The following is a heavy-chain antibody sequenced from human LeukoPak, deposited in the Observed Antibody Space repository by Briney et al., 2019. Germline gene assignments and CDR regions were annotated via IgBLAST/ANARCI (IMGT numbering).Heavy chain of an antibody. D-gene: IGHD2-2*01. Sequence: SVKVSCKASGGTFSSYAISWVRQAPGQGLEWMGGIIPIFGTANYAQKFQGRVTITADESTSTAYMELSGLRSEDTAVYYCASNWYCSSTSCHGEDYWGQGTLVTVSS. J-gene: IGHJ4*02. V-gene: IGHV1-69*01. CDR3: ASNWYCSSTSCHGEDY. CDR2: IIPIFGTA. CDR1: GGTFSSYA.